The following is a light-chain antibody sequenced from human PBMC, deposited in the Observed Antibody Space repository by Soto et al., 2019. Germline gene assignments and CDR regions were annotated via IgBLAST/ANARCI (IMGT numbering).Light chain of an antibody. J-gene: IGKJ4*01. CDR2: GAS. V-gene: IGKV3-20*01. Sequence: EIVLTQTPGTLSLSPGERATLSCRASQSVSSSYLAWFQKKPGQAPRLLIYGASSRATGIPDRFSGSGSGTDFTLTISRLEPEDFVVYYCQQYGSSPLTFCGGTKVEIK. CDR3: QQYGSSPLT. CDR1: QSVSSSY.